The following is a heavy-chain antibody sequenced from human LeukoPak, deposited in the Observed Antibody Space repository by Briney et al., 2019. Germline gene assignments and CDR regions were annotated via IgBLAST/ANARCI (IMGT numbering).Heavy chain of an antibody. CDR1: GGSISSSSYY. CDR2: INHSGST. D-gene: IGHD3-10*01. J-gene: IGHJ4*02. Sequence: PSETLSLTCTVSGGSISSSSYYWNWIRQPPGKGLEWIGEINHSGSTNYNPSLESRVTISVDTSKNQFSLKLSSVTAADTAVYYCARSRRLGSYLDYWGQGTLVTVSS. CDR3: ARSRRLGSYLDY. V-gene: IGHV4-39*07.